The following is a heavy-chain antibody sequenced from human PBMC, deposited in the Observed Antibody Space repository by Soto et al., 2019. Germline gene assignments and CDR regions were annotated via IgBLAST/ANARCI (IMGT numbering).Heavy chain of an antibody. D-gene: IGHD3-22*01. CDR1: GFTLNSYA. CDR2: LSTAGTT. V-gene: IGHV3-23*01. Sequence: PGGSLRLSCAASGFTLNSYAISWVRQAPGKGLEWVSTLSTAGTTFYTDSVKGRHTISRDNSKNTLYLQMNSLRAEDTAIYYCAKGSRGDYDTSGFHTHFDYWGQGTLVTVSS. J-gene: IGHJ4*02. CDR3: AKGSRGDYDTSGFHTHFDY.